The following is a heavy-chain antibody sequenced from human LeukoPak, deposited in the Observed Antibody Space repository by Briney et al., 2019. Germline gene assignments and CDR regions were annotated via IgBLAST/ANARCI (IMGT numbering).Heavy chain of an antibody. V-gene: IGHV1-69*13. Sequence: ASVKVSCRASGGTFSRHAINWVRQAPGQGLEWMGGIIPMSTTTKYAQKFQGRVTITADESTSTAFMELSSLRSEDTAVYYCATGRAPVYTSFFDYWGQGTLVTVSS. CDR3: ATGRAPVYTSFFDY. J-gene: IGHJ4*02. CDR1: GGTFSRHA. CDR2: IIPMSTTT. D-gene: IGHD5/OR15-5a*01.